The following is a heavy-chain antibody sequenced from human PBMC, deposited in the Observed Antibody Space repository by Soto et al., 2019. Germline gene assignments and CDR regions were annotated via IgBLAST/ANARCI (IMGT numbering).Heavy chain of an antibody. CDR2: ISGSGGNT. CDR3: ARTRPGSYYNTFDY. D-gene: IGHD3-10*01. CDR1: GFTLSNHA. V-gene: IGHV3-23*01. Sequence: GGSLRLSCAASGFTLSNHAMTWVRQAPGKGLEWISGISGSGGNTYYADSVKGRFTISRDNSKNTLYLQMNSLRAEDTAVYYCARTRPGSYYNTFDYWGQGTLVTVSS. J-gene: IGHJ4*02.